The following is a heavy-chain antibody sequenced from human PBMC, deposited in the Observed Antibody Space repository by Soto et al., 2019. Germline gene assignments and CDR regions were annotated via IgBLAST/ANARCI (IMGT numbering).Heavy chain of an antibody. CDR1: GYTFTGYY. J-gene: IGHJ4*02. CDR3: ARDSGIFGVVTHTAPDY. D-gene: IGHD3-3*01. Sequence: QVLLVQSGAEVKKPGASVKVSCKASGYTFTGYYMHWVRQAPGQGLEWMGWINPNSGGTNFAQKFQGRVTMTRDTSISTGYVELSRLRSDDTAVYYCARDSGIFGVVTHTAPDYWGQGTLVTVSS. CDR2: INPNSGGT. V-gene: IGHV1-2*02.